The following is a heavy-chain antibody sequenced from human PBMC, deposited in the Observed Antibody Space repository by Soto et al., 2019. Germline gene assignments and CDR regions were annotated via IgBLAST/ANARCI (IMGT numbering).Heavy chain of an antibody. Sequence: QVQLVEAGGGVVQPGRSRRLSCAASGFTFSSYGMHWVRQAPGKGLEWVAVISYDGSNKYYADSVKGRFTISRDNSKNTLYLHMNSLRAEDTAVYYCAKSTKGYCSSTSCYLFDYWGQGTLVTVSS. CDR1: GFTFSSYG. CDR3: AKSTKGYCSSTSCYLFDY. V-gene: IGHV3-30*18. CDR2: ISYDGSNK. D-gene: IGHD2-2*01. J-gene: IGHJ4*02.